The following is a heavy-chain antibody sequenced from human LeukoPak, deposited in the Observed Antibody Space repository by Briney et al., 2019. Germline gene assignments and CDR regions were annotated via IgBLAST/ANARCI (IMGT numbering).Heavy chain of an antibody. J-gene: IGHJ4*02. CDR2: INTNTGNP. CDR3: ARAQQWWLLDY. CDR1: GYTFTSYA. V-gene: IGHV7-4-1*02. Sequence: GASVKVSCKASGYTFTSYAVNWVRQAPGQGLEWMGWINTNTGNPTYAQAFTGQFVFSLDTSVNTAYLQISSLKAEDTAVHYCARAQQWWLLDYWGQGTLVTVSS. D-gene: IGHD5-12*01.